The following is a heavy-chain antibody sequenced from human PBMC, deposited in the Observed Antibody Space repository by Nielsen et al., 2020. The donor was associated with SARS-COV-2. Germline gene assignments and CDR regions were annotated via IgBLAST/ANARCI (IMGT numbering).Heavy chain of an antibody. D-gene: IGHD6-19*01. V-gene: IGHV3-48*04. Sequence: GESLKISCAASGFTFSSYSMNWVRQAPGKGLEWVSYISSSSSTIYYADSVKGRFTISRDNAKNSLYLQMNSLRAEDTAVYYCARWAYSSGSYRPSRGWFDPWGQGTLVTVSS. CDR2: ISSSSSTI. CDR3: ARWAYSSGSYRPSRGWFDP. CDR1: GFTFSSYS. J-gene: IGHJ5*02.